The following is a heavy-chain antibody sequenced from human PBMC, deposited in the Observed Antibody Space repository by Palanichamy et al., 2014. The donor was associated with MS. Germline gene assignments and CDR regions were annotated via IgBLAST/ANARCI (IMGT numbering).Heavy chain of an antibody. CDR3: SRAVDMYWYFDV. Sequence: QVQLVESGGGMVQPGRPLGLSCAASGFIFNSYGMHWVRQAPGKGLEWVATVSYDGSDKYYADSVKGRFSISRDNSKNMVYLQMSSLRPEDTAVYYCSRAVDMYWYFDVWGRGTLVTVSS. CDR2: VSYDGSDK. CDR1: GFIFNSYG. J-gene: IGHJ2*01. D-gene: IGHD5-12*01. V-gene: IGHV3-30*03.